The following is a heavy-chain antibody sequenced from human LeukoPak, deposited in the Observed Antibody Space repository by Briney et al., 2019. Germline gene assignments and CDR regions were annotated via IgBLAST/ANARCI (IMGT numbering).Heavy chain of an antibody. CDR3: TTDVPSGSGELFGY. CDR1: GFTFSSYR. V-gene: IGHV3-15*01. CDR2: IKTKNVGGTT. D-gene: IGHD3-10*01. Sequence: GGSLRLSCAASGFTFSSYRMNWVRQAPGKGLEWVGHIKTKNVGGTTDYAAPVEGRFTITRDDSKDTVYLQMNSLKTEDTALYYCTTDVPSGSGELFGYWGQGTLVAVSS. J-gene: IGHJ4*02.